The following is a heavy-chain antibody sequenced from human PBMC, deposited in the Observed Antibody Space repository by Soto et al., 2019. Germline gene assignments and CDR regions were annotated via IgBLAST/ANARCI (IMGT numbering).Heavy chain of an antibody. D-gene: IGHD3-10*01. V-gene: IGHV3-30-3*01. CDR3: AREVGDSYYYGMDV. J-gene: IGHJ6*02. CDR1: GFTFSSYA. CDR2: ISYDGSNK. Sequence: QVQLVESGGGVVQPGRSLRLSCAASGFTFSSYAMHWVRQAPGKGLEWVAVISYDGSNKYYADSVKGRFTISRDNSKNTLYLQMNSLRAEDTAVYYCAREVGDSYYYGMDVCGQGTRDTVSS.